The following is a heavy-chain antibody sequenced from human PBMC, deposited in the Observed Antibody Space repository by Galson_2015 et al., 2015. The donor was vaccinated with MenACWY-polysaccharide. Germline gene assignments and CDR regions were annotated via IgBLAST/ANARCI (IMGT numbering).Heavy chain of an antibody. CDR1: GFTFRNYG. CDR3: ASGRAPNGDASLTYFDY. Sequence: SLRLSCAASGFTFRNYGMHWVRQAPGKGLEWVAIIYYDGSDKYYADSVKGRFNISRDNSRNTLYLQMNSLRVEDTAIYYCASGRAPNGDASLTYFDYWGQGTLVTVSS. D-gene: IGHD2-21*02. CDR2: IYYDGSDK. J-gene: IGHJ4*02. V-gene: IGHV3-33*01.